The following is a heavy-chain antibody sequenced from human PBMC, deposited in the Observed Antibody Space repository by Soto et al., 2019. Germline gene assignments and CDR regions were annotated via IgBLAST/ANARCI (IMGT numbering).Heavy chain of an antibody. J-gene: IGHJ6*02. CDR2: ISGSGGST. D-gene: IGHD2-2*01. CDR1: GFTFSNYA. CDR3: AKGRTYDYGMDV. V-gene: IGHV3-23*01. Sequence: GGSLRLSCAASGFTFSNYAMSWVRQAPGKGLEWVSGISGSGGSTYYADSVKGRFTISRDNSKNTLYLQMNSLRAEDTAVYFCAKGRTYDYGMDVWGQGTTVTVSS.